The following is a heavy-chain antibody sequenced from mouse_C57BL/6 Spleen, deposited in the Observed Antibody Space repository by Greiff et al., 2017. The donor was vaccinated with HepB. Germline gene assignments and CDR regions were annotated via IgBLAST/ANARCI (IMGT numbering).Heavy chain of an antibody. J-gene: IGHJ2*01. V-gene: IGHV14-2*01. CDR1: GFTINDYY. D-gene: IGHD2-4*01. Sequence: VQLQQSGAELVKPGASVKLSCTASGFTINDYYMHWVKQRTEQGLEWIGRIDPDDGETKYAPKFQGKATITADTSSNTAYLQLSSLTSEDTAVYYSAKYGDFDGGYFDCWGKGTTLTVSS. CDR3: AKYGDFDGGYFDC. CDR2: IDPDDGET.